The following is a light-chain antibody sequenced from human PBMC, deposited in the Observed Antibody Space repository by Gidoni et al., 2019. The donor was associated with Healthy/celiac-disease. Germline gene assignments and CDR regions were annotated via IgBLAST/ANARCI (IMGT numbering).Light chain of an antibody. CDR1: QSGSNY. J-gene: IGKJ1*01. CDR3: QQRDSWPPT. CDR2: DTY. Sequence: EVVLTQSPPTLSLSPGERATLSCRASQSGSNYLTWYQQKGGQAPMLLTYDTYLSATGIPTGFRGSGSGTDFTLTISSLEPEDFGIYYCQQRDSWPPTFGQGTRVDIK. V-gene: IGKV3-11*01.